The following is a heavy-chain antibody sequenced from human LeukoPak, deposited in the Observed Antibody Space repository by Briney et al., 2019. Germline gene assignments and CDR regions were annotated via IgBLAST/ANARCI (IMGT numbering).Heavy chain of an antibody. V-gene: IGHV3-21*01. CDR3: VRGSYGAYDY. CDR1: GFTFSSYS. Sequence: GGSLRLSCAASGFTFSSYSMNWVRQAPGKGLEWVSSISSSSSYIYYADSVKGRFTVSRDNAKHSLYLQMNSLRAEDTAVYYCVRGSYGAYDYWGQGSLVTVSS. D-gene: IGHD4-17*01. J-gene: IGHJ4*02. CDR2: ISSSSSYI.